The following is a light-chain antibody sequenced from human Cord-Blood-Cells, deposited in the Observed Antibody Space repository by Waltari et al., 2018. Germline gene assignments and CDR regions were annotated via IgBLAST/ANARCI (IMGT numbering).Light chain of an antibody. CDR1: SSDVGGYNY. CDR3: CSYAGSYTGV. CDR2: DVS. J-gene: IGLJ3*02. Sequence: QSALTQPRSVSGSPGQSVTISCTGTSSDVGGYNYVSWYQQHPGKAPKLMIYDVSKRPSGVPDRFSGTKSGNTASLTISGVQAKDEADYYCCSYAGSYTGVFGGGSKLTVL. V-gene: IGLV2-11*01.